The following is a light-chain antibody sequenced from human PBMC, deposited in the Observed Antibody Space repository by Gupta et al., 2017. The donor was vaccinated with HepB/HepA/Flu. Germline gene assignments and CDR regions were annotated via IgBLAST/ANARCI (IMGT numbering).Light chain of an antibody. J-gene: IGKJ1*01. CDR1: EDIRNY. CDR2: GAY. CDR3: LQHNTFPWT. Sequence: DIQMTQSPSSLSASVGDRVTITCRASEDIRNYLGWFQQKPGNAPKRLIYGAYNLQSGVPSRFSGRGSGTEFSLTISSLQPEDFATYYCLQHNTFPWTLGQGTKVEVK. V-gene: IGKV1-17*01.